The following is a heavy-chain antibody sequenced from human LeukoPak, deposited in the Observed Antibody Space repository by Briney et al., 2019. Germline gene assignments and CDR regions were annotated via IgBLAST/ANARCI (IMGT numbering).Heavy chain of an antibody. CDR1: GFTFSSYG. CDR2: ITYDGSNK. Sequence: GGSLRLSCAASGFTFSSYGMHWVRQAPGKGLEWVAVITYDGSNKYYADSVKGRFTISRDNSKNTLYLQMNSLRAEDTAVYYCAKNYDILTGYDLISDYWGQGTLVTVSS. CDR3: AKNYDILTGYDLISDY. D-gene: IGHD3-9*01. V-gene: IGHV3-30*18. J-gene: IGHJ4*02.